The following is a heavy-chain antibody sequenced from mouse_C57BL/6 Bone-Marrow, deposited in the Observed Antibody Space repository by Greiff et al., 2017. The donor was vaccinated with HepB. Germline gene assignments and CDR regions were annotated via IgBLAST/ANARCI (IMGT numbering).Heavy chain of an antibody. CDR1: GYSITSGYY. Sequence: EVKLQESGPGLVKPSQSLSLTCSVTGYSITSGYYWNWIRQFPGNKLEWMGYISYDGSNNYNPSLKNRISITRDTSKNQFFLKLNSVTTEDTATYYCAITTVVATDYWGQGPSVTVSS. D-gene: IGHD1-1*01. CDR2: ISYDGSN. V-gene: IGHV3-6*01. J-gene: IGHJ4*01. CDR3: AITTVVATDY.